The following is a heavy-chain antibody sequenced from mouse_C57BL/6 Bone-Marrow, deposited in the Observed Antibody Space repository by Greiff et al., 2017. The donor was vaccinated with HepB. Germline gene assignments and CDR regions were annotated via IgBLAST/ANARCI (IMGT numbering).Heavy chain of an antibody. Sequence: EVHLVESGGGLVQPGGSLKLSCAASGFTFSDYYMYWVRQTPEKRLEWVAYISNGGGSTYYPDTVKGRFTISRDNAKHTLYLKMSLLKSEDTAMYYCARHPLITSVVVDWYFDVWGTGTTVTVSS. V-gene: IGHV5-12*01. CDR2: ISNGGGST. CDR1: GFTFSDYY. J-gene: IGHJ1*03. D-gene: IGHD1-1*01. CDR3: ARHPLITSVVVDWYFDV.